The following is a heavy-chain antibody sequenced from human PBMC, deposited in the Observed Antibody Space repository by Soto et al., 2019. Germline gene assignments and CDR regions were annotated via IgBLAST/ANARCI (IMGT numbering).Heavy chain of an antibody. Sequence: SVKVSCKSSGYTFTRYDINWVRQTTVQGLERMGCMNPNSGNTGYTQKFQGRFTMTRNTSTSTAYRYLSTLRSEYTPVYYCARGHQVWGVKGMSRWFVPWGEG. CDR1: GYTFTRYD. CDR2: MNPNSGNT. V-gene: IGHV1-8*01. D-gene: IGHD3-16*01. J-gene: IGHJ5*02. CDR3: ARGHQVWGVKGMSRWFVP.